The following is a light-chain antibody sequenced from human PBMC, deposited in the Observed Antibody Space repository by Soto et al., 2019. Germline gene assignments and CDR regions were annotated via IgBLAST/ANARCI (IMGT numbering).Light chain of an antibody. J-gene: IGLJ2*01. Sequence: QSVLTQPASVSGSPGQSITISCTGTSSDVGSYNLVSWYQQHPGKAPKLMIYEVSKRPSGVSNRFSGYKSGNTASLTISGLQAEDDADYYGCSYAGSSTFVVFVGGTKVTVL. V-gene: IGLV2-23*02. CDR3: CSYAGSSTFVV. CDR2: EVS. CDR1: SSDVGSYNL.